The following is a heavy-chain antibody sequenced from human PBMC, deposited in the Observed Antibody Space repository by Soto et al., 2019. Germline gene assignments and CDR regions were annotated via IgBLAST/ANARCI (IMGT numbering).Heavy chain of an antibody. D-gene: IGHD2-2*01. CDR2: IYYSGST. CDR3: ARGKVPAALDV. CDR1: GGSISSGVYY. Sequence: ASETLSLTCTVSGGSISSGVYYWHWIRQPPGKGLEWIGYIYYSGSTYYIPSLRSRLTISVDTSKKQFSLKLSSVTAADTAVYYCARGKVPAALDVWGQGTTVTVSS. J-gene: IGHJ6*02. V-gene: IGHV4-30-4*01.